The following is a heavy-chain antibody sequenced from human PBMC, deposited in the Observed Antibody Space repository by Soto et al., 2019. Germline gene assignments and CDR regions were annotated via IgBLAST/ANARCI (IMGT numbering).Heavy chain of an antibody. CDR1: SDSIAGENW. CDR3: ARVFSSGSGWMYYFDF. J-gene: IGHJ4*02. Sequence: QVQLQESGPGLVKPSETLSLTCTVSSDSIAGENWWSWVRQPPGLGLEWIGEVFHTGGTNYNPSLKSRVTREVDNSKNQFSLKLMSATAADTVGYYCARVFSSGSGWMYYFDFWGQGTLGSVSS. D-gene: IGHD6-19*01. CDR2: VFHTGGT. V-gene: IGHV4-4*02.